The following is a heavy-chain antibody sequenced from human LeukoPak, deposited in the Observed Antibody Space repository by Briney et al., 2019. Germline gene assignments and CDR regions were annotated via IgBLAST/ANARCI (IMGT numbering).Heavy chain of an antibody. V-gene: IGHV4-34*01. CDR3: ARSYGDYILYTSYYMDV. CDR1: GGSFSGYY. J-gene: IGHJ6*03. Sequence: PSETLSLTCAVYGGSFSGYYWSWIRQPPGKGLEWIGEINHSGSTNYNPSLKSRVTISVDTSKNQFSLKLSSVTAADTAVYYCARSYGDYILYTSYYMDVWGKGTTVTVSS. D-gene: IGHD4-17*01. CDR2: INHSGST.